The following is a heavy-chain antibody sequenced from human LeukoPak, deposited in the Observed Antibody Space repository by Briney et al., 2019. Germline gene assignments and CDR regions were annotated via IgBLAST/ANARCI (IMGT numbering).Heavy chain of an antibody. V-gene: IGHV3-21*01. Sequence: GSLRLSCAASGFTFSSYSMNWVRQAPGKGLEWVSSISSSSYIYYADSVKGRFTISRDNAKNSLYLQMNSLRAEDTAVYYCARDLGDGYNINFDYWGQGTLVTVSS. D-gene: IGHD5-12*01. J-gene: IGHJ4*02. CDR1: GFTFSSYS. CDR2: ISSSSYI. CDR3: ARDLGDGYNINFDY.